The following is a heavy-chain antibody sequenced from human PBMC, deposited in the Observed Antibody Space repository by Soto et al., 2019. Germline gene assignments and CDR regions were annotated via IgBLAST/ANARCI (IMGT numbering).Heavy chain of an antibody. CDR3: ARETYRGFYFDY. D-gene: IGHD4-4*01. CDR2: INSDGSRT. J-gene: IGHJ4*02. CDR1: GFTFTDYW. V-gene: IGHV3-74*01. Sequence: PGGSLRLSCAASGFTFTDYWTHWVRQAPGKGLVWVSRINSDGSRTSYADSVTGRFTISRDNAKNTLYLQMNSLRVEDTALYYWARETYRGFYFDYWGQGTLVTVSS.